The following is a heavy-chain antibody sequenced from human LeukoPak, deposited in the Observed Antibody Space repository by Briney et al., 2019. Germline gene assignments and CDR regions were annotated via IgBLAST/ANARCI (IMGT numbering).Heavy chain of an antibody. CDR2: IIPIFGTA. Sequence: GASVKVSCKASGGTFSSYAISWVRQAPGQGLEWMGGIIPIFGTANYAQKFQGRVTITADESTSTAYMELSSLRSEDTAVYYCARAPSLNGDLDYWGQGTLVTVSS. CDR3: ARAPSLNGDLDY. V-gene: IGHV1-69*01. CDR1: GGTFSSYA. J-gene: IGHJ4*02. D-gene: IGHD4-17*01.